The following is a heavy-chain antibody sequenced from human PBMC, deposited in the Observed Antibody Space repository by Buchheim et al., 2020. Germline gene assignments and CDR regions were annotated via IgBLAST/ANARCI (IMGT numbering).Heavy chain of an antibody. J-gene: IGHJ4*02. D-gene: IGHD5-18*01. CDR3: ARRGGWIHPLDY. CDR1: GGSTSSYY. V-gene: IGHV4-59*08. CDR2: IYYSGST. Sequence: QVQLQESGPGLVKPSETLSLTCTVSGGSTSSYYWSWIRQPPGKGLEWIGYIYYSGSTNYNPSLKSRVTISVDTSKNQFSLKLSSVTAADTAVYYCARRGGWIHPLDYWGQGTL.